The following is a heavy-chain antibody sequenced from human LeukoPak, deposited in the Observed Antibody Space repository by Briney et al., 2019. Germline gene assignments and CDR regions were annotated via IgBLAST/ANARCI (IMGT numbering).Heavy chain of an antibody. D-gene: IGHD3-10*01. CDR2: ISAYNGNT. CDR3: ARGAVRGSDVSGRRGTRRGYYYYGMDV. Sequence: ASVKVSCKASGYTFTSYGISWVRQAPGQGLEWMGWISAYNGNTNYAQKLQGRVTMTTDTSTSTAYMELRSLRSDDTAVYYCARGAVRGSDVSGRRGTRRGYYYYGMDVWGQGTTVTVS. J-gene: IGHJ6*02. CDR1: GYTFTSYG. V-gene: IGHV1-18*01.